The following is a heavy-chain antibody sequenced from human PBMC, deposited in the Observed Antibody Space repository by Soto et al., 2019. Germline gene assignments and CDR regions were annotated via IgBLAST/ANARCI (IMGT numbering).Heavy chain of an antibody. D-gene: IGHD6-13*01. CDR1: GGTFSSYT. CDR3: ARDIAAAGNDAFDI. CDR2: IIPILGIA. Sequence: QVQLVQSGAEVKKPGSSVKVSCKASGGTFSSYTISWVRQAPGQGLEWMGRIIPILGIANYAQKFQGRVTITADKSTSTAYMELSSLRSEDTAVYYCARDIAAAGNDAFDIWGQGTMFTVSS. V-gene: IGHV1-69*02. J-gene: IGHJ3*02.